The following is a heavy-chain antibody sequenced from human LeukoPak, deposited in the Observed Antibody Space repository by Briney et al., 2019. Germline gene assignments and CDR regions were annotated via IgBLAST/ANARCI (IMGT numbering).Heavy chain of an antibody. V-gene: IGHV5-51*01. CDR1: GYIFTTYW. Sequence: GESLKISCKGSGYIFTTYWIGWVRQLPGKGLEWMGIVYPGDSDTRYSPSFQGQVTISADKSVSTAYLQWSSLEASDTAMYHCARRGYCSGGGCYSAAFDIWGQGTVVTVSS. J-gene: IGHJ3*02. D-gene: IGHD2-15*01. CDR3: ARRGYCSGGGCYSAAFDI. CDR2: VYPGDSDT.